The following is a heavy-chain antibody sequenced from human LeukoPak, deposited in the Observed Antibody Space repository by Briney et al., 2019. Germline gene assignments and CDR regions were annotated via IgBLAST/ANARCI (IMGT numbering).Heavy chain of an antibody. V-gene: IGHV1-3*01. Sequence: ASVKVSCKASGYTFTSYAMHWVRQAPGQRLEWMGWINAGNGNTKYSQKFQGRVTITRDTSISTAYMELSRLRSDDTAVYYCAREGVAGYNPDYWGQGTLVTVSS. J-gene: IGHJ4*02. D-gene: IGHD5-12*01. CDR1: GYTFTSYA. CDR2: INAGNGNT. CDR3: AREGVAGYNPDY.